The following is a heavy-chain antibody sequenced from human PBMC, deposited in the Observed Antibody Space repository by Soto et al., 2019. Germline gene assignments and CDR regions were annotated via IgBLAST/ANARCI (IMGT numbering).Heavy chain of an antibody. CDR3: AHAGDCALLTFDH. J-gene: IGHJ4*02. Sequence: QITGKECGPTLVRPAQTLTLTGAFSVFSLTTYYMGLSWIRYPPGKALEWLARIYWDDDKRYSPSLKDRLAISKDTSRNPVVLTITNVDPGDTATCFCAHAGDCALLTFDHWGPGTLVAVSS. CDR2: IYWDDDK. D-gene: IGHD2-21*02. V-gene: IGHV2-5*02. CDR1: VFSLTTYYMG.